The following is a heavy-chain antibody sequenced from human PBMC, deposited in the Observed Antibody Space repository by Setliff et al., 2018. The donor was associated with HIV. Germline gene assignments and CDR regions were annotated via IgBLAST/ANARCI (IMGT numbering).Heavy chain of an antibody. V-gene: IGHV1-46*01. CDR3: ASGLLIQLWFDY. D-gene: IGHD5-18*01. J-gene: IGHJ4*02. Sequence: ASVKVSCKAFGYTFTSYYMHWARQAPGQGLEWMGIINPSGGSTSYAQKFQGRVTMTRDTSTSTVYMELSSLRSEDTAVYYCASGLLIQLWFDYWGQGTLVTVSS. CDR2: INPSGGST. CDR1: GYTFTSYY.